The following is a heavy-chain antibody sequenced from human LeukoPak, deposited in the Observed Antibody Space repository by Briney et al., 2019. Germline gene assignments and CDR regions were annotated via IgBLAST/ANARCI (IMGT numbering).Heavy chain of an antibody. CDR2: INHSGST. D-gene: IGHD3-22*01. Sequence: SETLSLTCAVYGGSFSGYYWSWIRQPPGKGLEWIGEINHSGSTNYNPSLKSRVTISVDTSKNQFSLKLSSVTAADTAVYYCAIPSGSYYDSSDYSLDYWGQGTLVTVSS. CDR1: GGSFSGYY. J-gene: IGHJ4*02. V-gene: IGHV4-34*01. CDR3: AIPSGSYYDSSDYSLDY.